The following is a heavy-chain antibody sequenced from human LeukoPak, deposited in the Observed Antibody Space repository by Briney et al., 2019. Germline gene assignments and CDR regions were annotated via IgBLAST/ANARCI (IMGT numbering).Heavy chain of an antibody. J-gene: IGHJ4*02. D-gene: IGHD7-27*01. CDR1: GYTLTELS. CDR2: FAPEDGET. V-gene: IGHV1-24*01. Sequence: GASVKVSCKVSGYTLTELSMQWVRHAPGKGLEWRGGFAPEDGETIYAQKCQGRVTMTEDTSTDTAYMELSSLRSEDTAVYYCAKDLVDGTGDGWAGDYFDHWGQGTLVTVSS. CDR3: AKDLVDGTGDGWAGDYFDH.